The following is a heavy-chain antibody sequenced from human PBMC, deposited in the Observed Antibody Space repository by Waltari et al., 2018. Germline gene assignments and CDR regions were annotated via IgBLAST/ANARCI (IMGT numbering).Heavy chain of an antibody. J-gene: IGHJ4*02. CDR3: ARDRGRGLYLDV. CDR1: GDSVPRANW. D-gene: IGHD2-15*01. Sequence: QLQESGPGLVKPSGTLSLSCAVSGDSVPRANWWSWVRQSPQRGLGWIGQVLSTGKTNYSPSFASRVTMSLDASNNQFSLKVTSATAADTAVYYCARDRGRGLYLDVWGPGTLVTVSP. CDR2: VLSTGKT. V-gene: IGHV4-4*02.